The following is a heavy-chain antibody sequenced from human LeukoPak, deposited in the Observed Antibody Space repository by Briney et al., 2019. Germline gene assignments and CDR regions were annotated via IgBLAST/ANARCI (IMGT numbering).Heavy chain of an antibody. CDR1: GGSISSSSYY. Sequence: TSETLSLTCTVSGGSISSSSYYWGWIRQPPGKGLEWIGSIYYSGSTYYNPSLKCRVTISVDTSKNQFSLKLSSVTAADTAVYYCAFDSTSPTDYWGQGTLVTVSS. CDR3: AFDSTSPTDY. D-gene: IGHD2-2*01. V-gene: IGHV4-39*01. CDR2: IYYSGST. J-gene: IGHJ4*02.